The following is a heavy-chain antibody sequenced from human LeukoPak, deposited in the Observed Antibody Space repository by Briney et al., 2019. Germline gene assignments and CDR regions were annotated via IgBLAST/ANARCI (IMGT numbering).Heavy chain of an antibody. CDR2: IYYSGST. CDR1: GGSISSSSYY. D-gene: IGHD2-2*01. J-gene: IGHJ4*02. V-gene: IGHV4-39*01. Sequence: SETLSLTCTVSGGSISSSSYYWGWIRPPPGKGLEWLGSIYYSGSTYYNPSLKSRVTISVDTSKNQFSLKLSSVTAADTAVYYCATPDIVVVPAANTWDYWGQGTLVIVSS. CDR3: ATPDIVVVPAANTWDY.